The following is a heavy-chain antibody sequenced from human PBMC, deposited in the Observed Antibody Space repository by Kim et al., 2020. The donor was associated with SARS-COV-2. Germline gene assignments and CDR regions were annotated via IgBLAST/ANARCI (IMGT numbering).Heavy chain of an antibody. J-gene: IGHJ4*02. Sequence: SETLSLTCTVSGGSISSYYWSWIRQPPGKGLEWIGYIYYSGSTNYNPSLKSRVTISVDTSKNQFSLKLSSVTAADTAVYYCAAERSGYDTLDYWGQGTLVTVSS. CDR2: IYYSGST. CDR3: AAERSGYDTLDY. D-gene: IGHD5-12*01. CDR1: GGSISSYY. V-gene: IGHV4-59*13.